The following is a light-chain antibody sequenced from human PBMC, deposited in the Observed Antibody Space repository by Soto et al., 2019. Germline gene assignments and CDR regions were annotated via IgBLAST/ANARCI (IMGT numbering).Light chain of an antibody. Sequence: DVVMTQTPVSLSVAPGQPASISCKSIQSLLHITGETFLFWYLQKPGQSPQLLIYEVSTRVSGVPDRFSGSGSGTDFTLEISRVETDDVGIYYCMQSTQLPPTFGQGTQLEI. J-gene: IGKJ5*01. CDR1: QSLLHITGETF. CDR3: MQSTQLPPT. V-gene: IGKV2D-29*02. CDR2: EVS.